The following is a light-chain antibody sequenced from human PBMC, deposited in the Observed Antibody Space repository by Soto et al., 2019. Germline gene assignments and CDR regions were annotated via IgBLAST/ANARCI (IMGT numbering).Light chain of an antibody. CDR1: NIGGKS. Sequence: SYELTQPPSVSAAPGQTAGITCGGNNIGGKSVHWYQQRAGQAPVLVLYDDTDRPSGIPERFFGSNSGNTATLTINTVEAGDEADYYCQVLDSSSDYPGVFGPGTKLTVL. V-gene: IGLV3-21*02. CDR2: DDT. J-gene: IGLJ1*01. CDR3: QVLDSSSDYPGV.